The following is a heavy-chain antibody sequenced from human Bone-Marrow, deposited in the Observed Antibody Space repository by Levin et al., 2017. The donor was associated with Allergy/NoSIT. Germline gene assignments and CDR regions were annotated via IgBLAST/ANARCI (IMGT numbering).Heavy chain of an antibody. J-gene: IGHJ4*02. CDR1: GFSLTTGGLG. D-gene: IGHD4-17*01. Sequence: NESGPTLVKPTQTLTLTCTFSGFSLTTGGLGVGWIRQPPGKALEWLVVSYWNGDERKSPSLRNRLSVTKDTSKNQVLLTMTNMDPVDTATYYCGHRRNSYDDWGLDYWGQGILVTVSS. V-gene: IGHV2-5*01. CDR2: SYWNGDE. CDR3: GHRRNSYDDWGLDY.